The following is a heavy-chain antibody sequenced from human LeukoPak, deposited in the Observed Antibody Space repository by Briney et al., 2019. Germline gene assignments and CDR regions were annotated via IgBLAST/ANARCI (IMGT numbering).Heavy chain of an antibody. D-gene: IGHD3-3*01. CDR1: GFTFSDYY. CDR3: ARDGDFWSAQGAFDI. J-gene: IGHJ3*02. CDR2: IKKDGSEK. V-gene: IGHV3-7*01. Sequence: GGSLRLSCAASGFTFSDYYMSWIRQAPGKGLEWVANIKKDGSEKFYVDSVKGRFTISRDNAKNSLYLQMNSLRAEDTAVYYCARDGDFWSAQGAFDIWGQGTMVTVSS.